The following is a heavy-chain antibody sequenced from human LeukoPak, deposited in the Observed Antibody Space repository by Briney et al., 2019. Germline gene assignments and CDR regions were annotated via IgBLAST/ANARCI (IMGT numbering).Heavy chain of an antibody. CDR3: AIDIIEGWDFDS. V-gene: IGHV3-23*01. Sequence: GGPLRLSCAASGFTFSSYAMSWVRQAPGKGLEWVSTLSGSGDNTYYADSVKGRFTISRDNSKSTLYLEMNSLRAEDTAIYYCAIDIIEGWDFDSWGQGTLVTVSS. J-gene: IGHJ4*02. D-gene: IGHD2/OR15-2a*01. CDR2: LSGSGDNT. CDR1: GFTFSSYA.